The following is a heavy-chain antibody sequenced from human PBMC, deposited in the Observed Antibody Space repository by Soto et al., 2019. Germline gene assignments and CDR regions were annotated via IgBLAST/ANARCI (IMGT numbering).Heavy chain of an antibody. CDR3: ARDTSPYSSGWHNRHFDY. CDR1: GFTFSSYA. J-gene: IGHJ4*02. Sequence: QVQLVESGGGVVQPGRSLRLSCAASGFTFSSYAMHWVRQAPGKGLEWVAVISYDGSNKYYTDSVKGRFTISRDNSKNTLYLQMNSLIPEDTAVYYCARDTSPYSSGWHNRHFDYWGQGTLVTVSS. V-gene: IGHV3-30-3*01. D-gene: IGHD6-19*01. CDR2: ISYDGSNK.